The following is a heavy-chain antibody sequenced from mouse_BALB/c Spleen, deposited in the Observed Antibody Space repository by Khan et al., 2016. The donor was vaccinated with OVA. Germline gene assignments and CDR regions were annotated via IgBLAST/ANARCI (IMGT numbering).Heavy chain of an antibody. D-gene: IGHD3-2*02. J-gene: IGHJ2*01. V-gene: IGHV1-76*01. CDR3: AREEALYYFDY. CDR2: IYPGTDNA. Sequence: QVQLKESGAELVRPGTSVKLSCKTSGYIFTTYWIHWVKQRSGQGLEWIARIYPGTDNAYYNEKLKDRATLTADKSSSTAYMQRSSLKSEDSAGYFCAREEALYYFDYWGQGTTLTVSS. CDR1: GYIFTTYW.